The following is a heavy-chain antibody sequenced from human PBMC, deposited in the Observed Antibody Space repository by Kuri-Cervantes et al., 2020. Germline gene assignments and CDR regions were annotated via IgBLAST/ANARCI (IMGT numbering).Heavy chain of an antibody. CDR3: ARDYPGDHDAFDI. J-gene: IGHJ3*02. CDR2: FDPEDGET. V-gene: IGHV1-24*01. D-gene: IGHD3-16*01. CDR1: GYTLTELS. Sequence: ASVKVSCKVSGYTLTELSMHWVRQAPGKGLEWMGGFDPEDGETIYAQKFQGRVTMTEDTSTDTAYMELRSLRSDDTAVYFCARDYPGDHDAFDIWGQGTMVTVSS.